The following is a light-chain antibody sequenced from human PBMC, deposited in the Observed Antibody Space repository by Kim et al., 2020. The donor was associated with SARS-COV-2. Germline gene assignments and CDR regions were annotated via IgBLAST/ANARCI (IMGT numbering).Light chain of an antibody. CDR2: ASS. J-gene: IGKJ5*01. CDR1: QDISSY. Sequence: IQLTQSPSSLSASVGDRVTITCRASQDISSYLAWYQQKPGKAPKLLIYASSTLQSGVPSRFSGSGSGTDFTLTISRLQAEDFATYYCQQCSGYPISFGHGTRLEIK. CDR3: QQCSGYPIS. V-gene: IGKV1-9*01.